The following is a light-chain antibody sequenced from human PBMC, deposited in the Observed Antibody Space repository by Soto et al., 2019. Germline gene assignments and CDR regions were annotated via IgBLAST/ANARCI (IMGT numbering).Light chain of an antibody. V-gene: IGKV3-20*01. CDR2: GAS. CDR1: QSVSSSY. J-gene: IGKJ3*01. Sequence: EIVLTQSPGTLSLSPRERATLSCRASQSVSSSYLAWYQQKPGQAPRPLSYGASSRATGIPDRFRGSGSGTDFTLTISRLEPEDCAVYYCQHYCSSPFTFGPGTIVDI. CDR3: QHYCSSPFT.